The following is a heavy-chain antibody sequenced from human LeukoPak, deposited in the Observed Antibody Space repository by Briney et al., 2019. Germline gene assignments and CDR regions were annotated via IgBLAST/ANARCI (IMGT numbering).Heavy chain of an antibody. CDR1: GYSFTSYW. D-gene: IGHD5-12*01. CDR2: IDPSDSYT. J-gene: IGHJ4*02. CDR3: ARHLGYSGYDSGY. V-gene: IGHV5-10-1*01. Sequence: GASLKISCKGSGYSFTSYWISWVRQMPGKGLEWMGRIDPSDSYTNYSPSFHGHVTISADKSITTAYLQWSSLKASDTAMYYCARHLGYSGYDSGYWGQGTRVTVSS.